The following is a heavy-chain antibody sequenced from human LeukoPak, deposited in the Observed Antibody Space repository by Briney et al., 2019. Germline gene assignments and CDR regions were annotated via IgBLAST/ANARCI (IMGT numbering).Heavy chain of an antibody. V-gene: IGHV4-30-4*01. CDR3: ARGAMVRGVTTYYFDY. CDR2: IYYSGST. Sequence: SETLSLTCTVSGASISGGDYYWSWIRQPPGKGLEWIGYIYYSGSTYYNPSLKSRVTISVDTSKNQFSLKLSSVTAADTAVYYCARGAMVRGVTTYYFDYWGQGTLVTVSS. CDR1: GASISGGDYY. J-gene: IGHJ4*02. D-gene: IGHD3-10*01.